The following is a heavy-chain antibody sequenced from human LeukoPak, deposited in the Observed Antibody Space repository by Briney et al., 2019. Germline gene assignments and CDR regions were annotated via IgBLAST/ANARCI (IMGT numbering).Heavy chain of an antibody. CDR3: ARGVPAAAPEEYFQH. D-gene: IGHD2-2*01. Sequence: ASVKVSCKASGYTFTGYYMHWVRQAPGQGLEWMGWINPNSGGTNYAQKFQGRVTMTRDTSISTAYMELSRLRSDDTAVYYCARGVPAAAPEEYFQHWGQGTLVTVSS. CDR2: INPNSGGT. CDR1: GYTFTGYY. J-gene: IGHJ1*01. V-gene: IGHV1-2*02.